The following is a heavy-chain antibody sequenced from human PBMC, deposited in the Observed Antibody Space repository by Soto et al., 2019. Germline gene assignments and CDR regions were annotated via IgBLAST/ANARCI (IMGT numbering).Heavy chain of an antibody. V-gene: IGHV4-31*01. J-gene: IGHJ4*02. D-gene: IGHD5-18*01. CDR2: IYHSGST. Sequence: QVQLQESGPGLVKPSQTLSLTCTVSGGSISSGGYYWSWIRQHPGKGLEWIGYIYHSGSTYYNPSPKRHVTISVDTSKHQCSLKLNSVTAADTAVYYCASHTAMVYFDYWGQGTLVTVSS. CDR1: GGSISSGGYY. CDR3: ASHTAMVYFDY.